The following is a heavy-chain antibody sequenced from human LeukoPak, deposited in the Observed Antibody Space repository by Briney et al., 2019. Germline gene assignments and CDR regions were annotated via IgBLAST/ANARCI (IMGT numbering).Heavy chain of an antibody. Sequence: GGSLRLSCAASGFTFSSYAMSWVRQAPGKGLEWVSAISGSGGSTYYADSVKGRFTISRDNSKNTLYLQMNSLRAEDTAAYYCAKGVQPSMIVLLADHWGQGTLVTVSS. D-gene: IGHD3-22*01. J-gene: IGHJ4*02. V-gene: IGHV3-23*01. CDR1: GFTFSSYA. CDR3: AKGVQPSMIVLLADH. CDR2: ISGSGGST.